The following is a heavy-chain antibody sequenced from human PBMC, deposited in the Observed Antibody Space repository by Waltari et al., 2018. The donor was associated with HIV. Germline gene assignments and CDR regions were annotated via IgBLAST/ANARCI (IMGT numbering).Heavy chain of an antibody. D-gene: IGHD6-13*01. V-gene: IGHV3-20*04. CDR2: INFNGYTT. Sequence: EVQLVESGGQVYRPGGSLRLSCVASGFTFVDSFLNWVRQVPGKSLEWVCGINFNGYTTGCSDSGVGRFTSSRDNARKALHLQMHSLRVDDMAIYYCVRGFREGHDSSWFLMWFESWGPGTPVIVST. CDR1: GFTFVDSF. CDR3: VRGFREGHDSSWFLMWFES. J-gene: IGHJ5*01.